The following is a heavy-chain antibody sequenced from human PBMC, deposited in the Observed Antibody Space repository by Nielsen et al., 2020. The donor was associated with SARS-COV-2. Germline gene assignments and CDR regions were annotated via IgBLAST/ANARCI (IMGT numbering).Heavy chain of an antibody. CDR2: ISGSGGST. V-gene: IGHV3-23*01. J-gene: IGHJ4*02. CDR1: GFTFSSYA. CDR3: AISSSWYRTDFDY. Sequence: GESLKISCAASGFTFSSYAMSWVRQAPGKGLEWVSAISGSGGSTYYADSVKGRFTISRDNSKNTLYLQMNSLRAEDTAVYYCAISSSWYRTDFDYWGQGTLVTVSS. D-gene: IGHD6-13*01.